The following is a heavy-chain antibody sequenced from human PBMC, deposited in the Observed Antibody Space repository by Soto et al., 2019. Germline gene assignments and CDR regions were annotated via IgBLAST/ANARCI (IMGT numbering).Heavy chain of an antibody. D-gene: IGHD2-21*02. CDR1: GYTFTSYG. Sequence: ASVKVSCKASGYTFTSYGISWVRQTPGQGLEWMGWISAYNGNTNYAQKLQGRVTMTTDTSTSTAYLELRSLRSDDTAVYYCARDPHIVVVTAMDDHGMDVWGQGTTVTVSS. CDR2: ISAYNGNT. J-gene: IGHJ6*02. V-gene: IGHV1-18*01. CDR3: ARDPHIVVVTAMDDHGMDV.